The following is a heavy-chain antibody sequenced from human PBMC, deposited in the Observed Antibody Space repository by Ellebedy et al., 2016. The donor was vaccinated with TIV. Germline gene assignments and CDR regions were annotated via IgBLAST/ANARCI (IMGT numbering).Heavy chain of an antibody. CDR2: IYYSGST. J-gene: IGHJ4*02. Sequence: MPSETLSLTCTVSGGSISSSYYWGWIRQPPGKGLEWIGSIYYSGSTYYNPSLKSRVTISVDTSKNQFSLKLSSVTAADTAVYYCARQGYRGYSYGATYTPFDYWGQGTLVTVSS. CDR3: ARQGYRGYSYGATYTPFDY. CDR1: GGSISSSYY. D-gene: IGHD5-18*01. V-gene: IGHV4-39*01.